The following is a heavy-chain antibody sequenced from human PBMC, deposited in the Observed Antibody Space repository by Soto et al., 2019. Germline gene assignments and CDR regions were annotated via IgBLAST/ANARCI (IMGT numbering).Heavy chain of an antibody. CDR1: GGTFSSYA. CDR2: NIPIFPPA. CDR3: PGLYSYDSGGPRGYYYSMDV. D-gene: IGHD3-22*01. Sequence: SVKVSCKASGGTFSSYANSWVPQAPGQGLEWMRGNIPIFPPANYPQKFQGRVTITPDESTSTACMELSSLRSEYTVLYYCPGLYSYDSGGPRGYYYSMDVWGQGGTVTGS. J-gene: IGHJ6*02. V-gene: IGHV1-69*13.